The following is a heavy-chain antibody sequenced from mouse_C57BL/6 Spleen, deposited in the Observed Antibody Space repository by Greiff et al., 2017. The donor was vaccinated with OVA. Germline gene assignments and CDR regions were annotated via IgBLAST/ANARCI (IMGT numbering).Heavy chain of an antibody. D-gene: IGHD1-1*01. CDR2: ISSGGDYI. J-gene: IGHJ2*01. CDR3: TRDLGYGSSFDY. V-gene: IGHV5-9-1*02. Sequence: EVQRVESGEGLVKPGGSLKLSCAASGFTFSSYAMSWVRQTPEKRLEWVAYISSGGDYIYYADTVKGRFTISRDNARNTLYLQMSSLKSEDTAMYYCTRDLGYGSSFDYWGQGTTLTVSS. CDR1: GFTFSSYA.